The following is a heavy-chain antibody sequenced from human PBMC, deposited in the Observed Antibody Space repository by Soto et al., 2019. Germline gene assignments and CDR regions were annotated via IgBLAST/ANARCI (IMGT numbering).Heavy chain of an antibody. D-gene: IGHD6-13*01. J-gene: IGHJ5*02. CDR2: IDPSDSYT. CDR3: ARTYSSQYNWFDP. V-gene: IGHV5-10-1*01. CDR1: GYSFTSYW. Sequence: PGESLKISCKGSGYSFTSYWISWVRQMPGKGLEWMGRIDPSDSYTNYSPSFQGHVTISADKSISTAYLQWSSLKASDTAMYCCARTYSSQYNWFDPWGQGTLVTVSS.